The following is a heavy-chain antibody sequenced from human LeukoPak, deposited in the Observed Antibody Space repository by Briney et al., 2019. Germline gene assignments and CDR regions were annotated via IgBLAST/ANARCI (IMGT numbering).Heavy chain of an antibody. CDR3: AKGSPRYYDFWSGRNHSNWFDP. CDR1: GFTFSSYA. CDR2: ISGSGGST. D-gene: IGHD3-3*01. V-gene: IGHV3-23*01. J-gene: IGHJ5*02. Sequence: GGSLRLSCAASGFTFSSYAMSWVRQAPGKGLEWVSAISGSGGSTYYADSVKGRFTISRDNSKNTLYLQMNSLRAEDTAVYYCAKGSPRYYDFWSGRNHSNWFDPWGQGTLVTVSS.